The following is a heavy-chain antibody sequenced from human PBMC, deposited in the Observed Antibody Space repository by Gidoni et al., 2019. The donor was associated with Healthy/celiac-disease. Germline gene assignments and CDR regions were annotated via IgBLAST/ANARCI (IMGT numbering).Heavy chain of an antibody. CDR1: GFTFSSYG. Sequence: QVQLVESGGGVVQPGRSRRLSCAASGFTFSSYGMPWVRQAPGKGLEWVAVISYDGSNKYYADSVKGRFTISRDNSKNTLYLQMNSLRAEDTAVYYCASQFPHRGEVWWPSDYYYYMDVWGKGTTVTVSS. V-gene: IGHV3-30*03. D-gene: IGHD3-10*01. J-gene: IGHJ6*03. CDR2: ISYDGSNK. CDR3: ASQFPHRGEVWWPSDYYYYMDV.